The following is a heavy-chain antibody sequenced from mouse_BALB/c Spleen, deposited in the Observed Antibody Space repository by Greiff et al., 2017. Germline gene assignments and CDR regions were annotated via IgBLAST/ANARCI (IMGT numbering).Heavy chain of an antibody. CDR3: ARHSYYGSSYFDY. CDR2: INSNGGST. J-gene: IGHJ2*01. D-gene: IGHD1-1*01. V-gene: IGHV5-6-2*01. CDR1: GFTFSSYY. Sequence: EVKLVESGGGLVKLGGSLKLSCAASGFTFSSYYMSWVRQTPEKRLELVAAINSNGGSTYYPDTVKGRFTISRDNAKNTLYLQMSSLKSEDTALYYCARHSYYGSSYFDYWGQGTTLTVSS.